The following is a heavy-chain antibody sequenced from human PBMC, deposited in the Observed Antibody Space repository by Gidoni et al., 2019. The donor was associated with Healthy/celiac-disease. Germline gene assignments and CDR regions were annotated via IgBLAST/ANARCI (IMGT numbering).Heavy chain of an antibody. J-gene: IGHJ5*02. D-gene: IGHD3-9*01. CDR1: GYPFTGYY. Sequence: QVQLVQSGAEVKKLGASVQVSCKASGYPFTGYYMPWVRQAPGQGLEWMGWINPNSGCTNYAQKFQGRVTMTRDTSISTAYMELSRLRSDDTAVYYCARRYYDILTARGGWFDPWGQGTLVTVSS. CDR3: ARRYYDILTARGGWFDP. V-gene: IGHV1-2*02. CDR2: INPNSGCT.